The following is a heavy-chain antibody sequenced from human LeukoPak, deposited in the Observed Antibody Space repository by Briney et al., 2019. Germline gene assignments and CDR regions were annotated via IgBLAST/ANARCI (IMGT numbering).Heavy chain of an antibody. Sequence: GGSLRLSCVASGFTFSSSTMNWVRQAPGKGLEWVSSISSSSSYIYYADSVKGRFTISRDNAKNSLHLQMNSLRAEDTAVYYCARKLWFGEPCCYFDYWGQGTLVTVSS. CDR2: ISSSSSYI. V-gene: IGHV3-21*01. J-gene: IGHJ4*02. CDR3: ARKLWFGEPCCYFDY. CDR1: GFTFSSST. D-gene: IGHD3-10*01.